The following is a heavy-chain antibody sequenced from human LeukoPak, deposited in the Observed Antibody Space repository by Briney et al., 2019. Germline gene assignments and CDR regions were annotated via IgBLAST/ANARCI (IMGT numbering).Heavy chain of an antibody. J-gene: IGHJ6*02. D-gene: IGHD3-10*01. CDR1: GFTFSSYA. Sequence: GGSLRLSCAASGFTFSSYAMHWVRQAPGKGLEWVAVISYDGSNKYYADSVKGRFTISRDNSKNTLYLQMNSLRAEDTAVYYCAKGLYYYGSGSSMDVWGQGTTVTVSS. CDR2: ISYDGSNK. V-gene: IGHV3-30-3*01. CDR3: AKGLYYYGSGSSMDV.